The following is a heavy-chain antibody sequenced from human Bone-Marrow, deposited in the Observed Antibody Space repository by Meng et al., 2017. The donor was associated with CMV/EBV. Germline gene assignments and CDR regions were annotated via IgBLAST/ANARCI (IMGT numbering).Heavy chain of an antibody. V-gene: IGHV3-15*07. Sequence: WMHWVRQAPGKGLEWVGRIKSKTDGGTTDYAAPVKGRFTISRDDSKNTLYLQINSLKTEDTAIYYCTTYDLGYCSSTSCYGGNWFDPWGQGTLVTVSS. D-gene: IGHD2-2*01. CDR1: W. CDR2: IKSKTDGGTT. J-gene: IGHJ5*02. CDR3: TTYDLGYCSSTSCYGGNWFDP.